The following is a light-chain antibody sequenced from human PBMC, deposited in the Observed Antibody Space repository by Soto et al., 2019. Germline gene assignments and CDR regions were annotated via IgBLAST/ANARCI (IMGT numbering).Light chain of an antibody. Sequence: QSVLTQPTSVSVSPGQSITISCTGNHNDIGTYDYVSWYQQHPGRAPRLLIHGVTTRPSGISGRFSASKSGLTASLTISGLQPEDEADYYCSSFTSNRIYVFGPG. J-gene: IGLJ1*01. CDR1: HNDIGTYDY. V-gene: IGLV2-14*03. CDR2: GVT. CDR3: SSFTSNRIYV.